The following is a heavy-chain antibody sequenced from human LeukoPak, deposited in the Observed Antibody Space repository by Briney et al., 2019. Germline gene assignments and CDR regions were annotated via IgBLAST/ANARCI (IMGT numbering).Heavy chain of an antibody. CDR3: TRDQVRYYDILTGYSPFDP. D-gene: IGHD3-9*01. CDR1: GYTFTGYY. V-gene: IGHV1-2*02. CDR2: INPNSGGT. J-gene: IGHJ5*02. Sequence: ASVKVSCKASGYTFTGYYMHWVRQAPGQGLEWMGWINPNSGGTNYAQKFQGRVTMTRDTSISTAYMELSRLRSDDTAVYYCTRDQVRYYDILTGYSPFDPWGQGTLVTV.